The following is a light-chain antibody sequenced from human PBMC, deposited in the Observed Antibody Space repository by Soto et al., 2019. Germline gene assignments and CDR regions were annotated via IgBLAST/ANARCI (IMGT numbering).Light chain of an antibody. V-gene: IGLV2-8*01. J-gene: IGLJ1*01. CDR2: EVS. CDR3: SSYAGSNNRYV. Sequence: QSALTQPPSASGSLGQSVTISCTGTSTDVGGYNDVSWYQQHPGKAPKLMIYEVSKRPSGVPDRFSASKSDNTASLTVSGLQAEDEADYFCSSYAGSNNRYVFGTGTKVT. CDR1: STDVGGYND.